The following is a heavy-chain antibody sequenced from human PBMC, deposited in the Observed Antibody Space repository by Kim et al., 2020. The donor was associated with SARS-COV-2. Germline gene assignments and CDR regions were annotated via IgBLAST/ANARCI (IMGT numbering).Heavy chain of an antibody. CDR1: GFTFSDHY. Sequence: GGSLRLSCAASGFTFSDHYMDWVRQAPGKGLEWVGRIRNKAISYTTEYAASVKGRFTFSRDDSKNSVYLHMNSLKTEDTAMYYCTRDLQEYGGDSPGCNWGQGTLVTVSS. V-gene: IGHV3-72*01. J-gene: IGHJ4*02. D-gene: IGHD2-21*02. CDR2: IRNKAISYTT. CDR3: TRDLQEYGGDSPGCN.